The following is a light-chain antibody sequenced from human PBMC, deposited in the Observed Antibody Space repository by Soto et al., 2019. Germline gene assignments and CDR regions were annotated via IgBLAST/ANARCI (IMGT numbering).Light chain of an antibody. CDR3: QHYNSYSEA. CDR2: KAS. Sequence: DSQMTQSPSTLSGSVGDRVTITCGASHTISSWLAWYQQKPGKAPKLLIYKASTLKSGVPSRFSGSGSGTEFTLTISSLQPDDFATYYCQHYNSYSEAFGQGTKVDI. CDR1: HTISSW. J-gene: IGKJ1*01. V-gene: IGKV1-5*03.